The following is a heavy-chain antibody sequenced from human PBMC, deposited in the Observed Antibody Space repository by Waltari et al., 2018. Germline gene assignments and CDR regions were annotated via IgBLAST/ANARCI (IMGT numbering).Heavy chain of an antibody. CDR1: GFPFLIVW. CDR2: IKSKAAGGTI. CDR3: ATVVKTPSGYDY. J-gene: IGHJ4*02. Sequence: EVQLVESGGGLVEPGGSLRLSCAASGFPFLIVWLTWVRQAPGKGLEWVGRIKSKAAGGTIEYAAPVEGRFTISRDDSKNTMYMQMNNLKTEDTAMYYCATVVKTPSGYDYWGQGTLVTVSS. V-gene: IGHV3-15*01. D-gene: IGHD3-9*01.